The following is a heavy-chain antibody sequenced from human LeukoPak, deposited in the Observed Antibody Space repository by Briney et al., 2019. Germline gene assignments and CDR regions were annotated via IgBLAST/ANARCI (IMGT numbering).Heavy chain of an antibody. D-gene: IGHD3-22*01. Sequence: GGSLRLSCAASGFMFSSHNMNWVRQAPGKGLEWVSYISSSGSTIYYEDSVEGRFTISRDNARKSLYLQMNSLRAEDTAVYYCASIIRYYYDSSGFPSGWGQGTLVTVSS. CDR1: GFMFSSHN. V-gene: IGHV3-48*01. CDR2: ISSSGSTI. CDR3: ASIIRYYYDSSGFPSG. J-gene: IGHJ4*02.